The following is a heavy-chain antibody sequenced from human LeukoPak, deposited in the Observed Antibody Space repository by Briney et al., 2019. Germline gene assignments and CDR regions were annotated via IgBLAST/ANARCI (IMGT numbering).Heavy chain of an antibody. CDR2: ISYDGSNK. V-gene: IGHV3-30*04. CDR1: GFTFSSYA. Sequence: GGSLRLSCAASGFTFSSYAMDWVRQAPGKGLEWVAVISYDGSNKYYADSVKGRFTISRDNSKNTLYLQMNSLRAEDTAVYYCARASRAVAVTTTNDYWGQGTLVTVSS. CDR3: ARASRAVAVTTTNDY. J-gene: IGHJ4*02. D-gene: IGHD6-19*01.